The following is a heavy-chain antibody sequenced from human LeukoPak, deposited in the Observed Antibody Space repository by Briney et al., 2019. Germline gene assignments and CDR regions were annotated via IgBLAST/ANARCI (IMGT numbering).Heavy chain of an antibody. V-gene: IGHV4-34*01. J-gene: IGHJ5*02. D-gene: IGHD3-16*01. CDR2: INHSGST. Sequence: PSETLSLTCAVYGGSFSGYYWSWIRQPPGKGLEWIEEINHSGSTNYNPSLKSRVTISVDTSKNQFSLKLSSVTAADTAVYYCARATPGHLWGSPPEKGYDPWGQGTLVTVSS. CDR1: GGSFSGYY. CDR3: ARATPGHLWGSPPEKGYDP.